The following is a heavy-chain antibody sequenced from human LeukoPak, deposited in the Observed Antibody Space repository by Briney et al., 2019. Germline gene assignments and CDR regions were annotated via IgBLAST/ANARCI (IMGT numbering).Heavy chain of an antibody. D-gene: IGHD2-2*01. CDR2: IYYSGST. CDR1: GGSISSSSYY. CDR3: ARRQGYYSSPSCLTNWFDP. J-gene: IGHJ5*02. V-gene: IGHV4-39*01. Sequence: SETLSLTCTVSGGSISSSSYYWGWIRQPPGKGLEWIGSIYYSGSTYYNPSLKSRVTISVDTSKNQFSLKLSSVTAADTAVYYCARRQGYYSSPSCLTNWFDPWGQGTLVTVSS.